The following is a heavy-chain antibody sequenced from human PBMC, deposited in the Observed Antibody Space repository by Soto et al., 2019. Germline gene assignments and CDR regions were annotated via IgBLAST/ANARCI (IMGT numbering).Heavy chain of an antibody. CDR3: ASSRGSGWYEGEYYFDY. CDR1: GGSISSHY. V-gene: IGHV4-59*11. Sequence: TLSLTCTVSGGSISSHYWSWIRQPPGKGLEWIGYIYYSGSTNYNPSLKRRVTISVDTSKNQFSLKLSSLTAADTAVYYCASSRGSGWYEGEYYFDYWGQGILVTVSS. D-gene: IGHD6-19*01. CDR2: IYYSGST. J-gene: IGHJ4*02.